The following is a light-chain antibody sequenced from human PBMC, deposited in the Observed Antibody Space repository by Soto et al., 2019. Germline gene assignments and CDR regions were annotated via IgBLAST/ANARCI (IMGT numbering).Light chain of an antibody. J-gene: IGLJ1*01. CDR2: QDR. V-gene: IGLV3-1*01. CDR1: KLGEDY. Sequence: SYELTQPPSVSMSPGQTGSITCSGDKLGEDYVYWYQQKPGQSPVQVIYQDRKRPSGIPERFSGSKSGNTATLTISGTQAMDEAHYYCQVWHSTTGVFGTGTKLTVL. CDR3: QVWHSTTGV.